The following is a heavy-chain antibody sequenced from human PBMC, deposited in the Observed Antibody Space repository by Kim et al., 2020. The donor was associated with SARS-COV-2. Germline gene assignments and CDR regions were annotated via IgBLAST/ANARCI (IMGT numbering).Heavy chain of an antibody. V-gene: IGHV4-39*01. CDR1: GGSISTTSYS. CDR3: ATRAVVRGVITYFDF. D-gene: IGHD3-10*01. CDR2: IYSSGST. J-gene: IGHJ4*02. Sequence: SETLSLTCTVSGGSISTTSYSWGWIRHPPGKGLEWIGNIYSSGSTYYSPSLRSRVTLSVDTSKNQFSLRLSSVTAADTALYYCATRAVVRGVITYFDFWGQGSLVTVSS.